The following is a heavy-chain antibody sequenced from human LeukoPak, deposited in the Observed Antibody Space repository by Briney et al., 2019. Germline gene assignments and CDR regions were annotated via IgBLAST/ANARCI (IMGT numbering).Heavy chain of an antibody. D-gene: IGHD2-2*02. Sequence: ASVKVSCKASGGTFSSYAISWVRQAPGQGLEWMGGIIPIFGTANYAQKFQGRVTITTDESTSTAYMELSSLRSEDTAVYYCARVNLPRYCSSTSCYRGEYYYYMDVWGKGTTVTVSS. J-gene: IGHJ6*03. V-gene: IGHV1-69*05. CDR2: IIPIFGTA. CDR3: ARVNLPRYCSSTSCYRGEYYYYMDV. CDR1: GGTFSSYA.